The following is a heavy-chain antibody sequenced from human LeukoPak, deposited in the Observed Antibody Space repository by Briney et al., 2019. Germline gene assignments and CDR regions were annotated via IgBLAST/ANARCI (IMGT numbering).Heavy chain of an antibody. Sequence: SETLSLTCTVSGGSIKTYYWSWSRQSPGQGLEWIGSMSFSGTSNYIPSLKSRVSMTIDISKNQFSLKLTSVTAADTALYFCAAGSRPYYFYYMAVWGTGTTVTVSS. CDR2: MSFSGTS. J-gene: IGHJ6*03. V-gene: IGHV4-59*08. CDR3: AAGSRPYYFYYMAV. CDR1: GGSIKTYY.